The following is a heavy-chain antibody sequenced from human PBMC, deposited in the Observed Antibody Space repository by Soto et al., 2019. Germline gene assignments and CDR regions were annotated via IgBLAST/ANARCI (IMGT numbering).Heavy chain of an antibody. CDR1: GYIFTSYY. Sequence: ASVKVSCKASGYIFTSYYLHWVRQAPGQGLEWMGWINPFDGSRMFAQSFQGRVTFTRDTSTSTVYMELSGLRSDDTAVYYCSRVDPGETSPFDHWGQGTMVPSPQ. CDR2: INPFDGSR. D-gene: IGHD3-10*01. V-gene: IGHV1-46*03. CDR3: SRVDPGETSPFDH. J-gene: IGHJ4*02.